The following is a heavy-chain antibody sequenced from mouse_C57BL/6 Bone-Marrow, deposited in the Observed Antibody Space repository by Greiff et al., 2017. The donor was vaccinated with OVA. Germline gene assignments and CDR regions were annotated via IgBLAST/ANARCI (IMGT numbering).Heavy chain of an antibody. CDR1: GYTFTSYW. V-gene: IGHV1-69*01. CDR3: ARGGYDGSWFAY. Sequence: QVQLQQPGAELVMPGASVKLSCKASGYTFTSYWMHWVKQRPGQGLEWIGEIDPSDSYTNYNQKFKGKSTLTVDKSSSTAYMQLSSLTSEDSAGYDCARGGYDGSWFAYWGQGTLVTVSA. D-gene: IGHD2-2*01. J-gene: IGHJ3*01. CDR2: IDPSDSYT.